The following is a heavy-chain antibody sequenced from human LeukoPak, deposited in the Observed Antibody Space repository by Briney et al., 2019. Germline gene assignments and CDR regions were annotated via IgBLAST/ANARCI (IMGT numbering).Heavy chain of an antibody. Sequence: ASVKVSCKASGYTFTGYYMHWVRQAPGQGVEWMGWINPNSGGTNYAQKFQGWVTMTRDTSISTAYMELSRLRSDDTAVYYCARGVLLWFGELSEYYFDYWGQGTLVTVSS. J-gene: IGHJ4*02. D-gene: IGHD3-10*01. CDR3: ARGVLLWFGELSEYYFDY. V-gene: IGHV1-2*04. CDR2: INPNSGGT. CDR1: GYTFTGYY.